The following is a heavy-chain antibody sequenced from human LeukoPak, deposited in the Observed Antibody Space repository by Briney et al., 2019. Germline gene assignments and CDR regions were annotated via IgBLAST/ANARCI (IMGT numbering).Heavy chain of an antibody. Sequence: SETLSLTCAVYGGSFSGYYWSWIRQPPGKGLEWIGEINRSGSTNYNPSLKSRVTISVDTSKNQFSLKLSSVTAADTAVYYCARGRAAAGTSTEWGQGTMVTVSS. CDR1: GGSFSGYY. V-gene: IGHV4-34*01. D-gene: IGHD6-13*01. J-gene: IGHJ3*01. CDR2: INRSGST. CDR3: ARGRAAAGTSTE.